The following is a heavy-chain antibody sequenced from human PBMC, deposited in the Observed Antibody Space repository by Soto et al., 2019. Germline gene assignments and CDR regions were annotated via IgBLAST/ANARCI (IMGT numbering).Heavy chain of an antibody. CDR3: AKDSTHIVVVTSFDD. V-gene: IGHV3-23*01. Sequence: GGSLRLSCAASAASGFTFSSYAMSWVRQAPGKGLEWVSAISGSGGSTYYADSVKGRFTISRDNSKNTLYLQMNSLRAEDTAVYYCAKDSTHIVVVTSFDDWGQGT. CDR2: ISGSGGST. D-gene: IGHD2-21*02. J-gene: IGHJ4*02. CDR1: GFTFSSYA.